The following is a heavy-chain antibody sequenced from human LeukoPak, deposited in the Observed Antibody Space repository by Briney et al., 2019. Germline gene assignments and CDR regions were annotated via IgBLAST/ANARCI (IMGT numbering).Heavy chain of an antibody. Sequence: GGSLRLSCVASGFSFSDSVIHWVRQAPGKGLEWVSAISGSGGSTYYADSVKGRFTISRDNSKNTLYLQMNSLRAEDTAVYYCAKDGDSGWSSGWNGMDVWGQGTTVTVSS. CDR2: ISGSGGST. CDR1: GFSFSDSV. D-gene: IGHD6-19*01. V-gene: IGHV3-23*01. CDR3: AKDGDSGWSSGWNGMDV. J-gene: IGHJ6*02.